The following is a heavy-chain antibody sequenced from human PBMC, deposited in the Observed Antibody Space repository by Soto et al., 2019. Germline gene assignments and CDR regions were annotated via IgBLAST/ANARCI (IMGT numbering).Heavy chain of an antibody. J-gene: IGHJ5*02. Sequence: QLQLQESGPGLVKPSETLSLTCTVSGGSISSSSYYWGWIRQPPGQGLEWIGSIYYSGSTYYSTSLKSRLTMSVDVSKNPCSLKLSSVTGADTAVYCCARNGLWFGEPNWFGPWGQGTLVTVSS. D-gene: IGHD3-10*01. V-gene: IGHV4-39*01. CDR3: ARNGLWFGEPNWFGP. CDR2: IYYSGST. CDR1: GGSISSSSYY.